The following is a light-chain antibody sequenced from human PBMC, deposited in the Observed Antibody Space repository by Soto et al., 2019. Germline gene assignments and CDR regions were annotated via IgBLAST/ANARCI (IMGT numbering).Light chain of an antibody. CDR2: EVN. J-gene: IGLJ3*02. V-gene: IGLV2-14*01. Sequence: QSALTQPASVSGSPGQSITISCTGTSSDVGSYNYVSWYQQHPGKAPKLMIYEVNHRPSGVSNRFSGSKSGNTASLTISGLQAEDEADYYCSSYTTSSTWVFGGGTKLTVL. CDR3: SSYTTSSTWV. CDR1: SSDVGSYNY.